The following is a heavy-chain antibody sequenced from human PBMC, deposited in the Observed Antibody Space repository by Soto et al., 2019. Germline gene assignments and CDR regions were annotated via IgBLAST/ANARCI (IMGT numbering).Heavy chain of an antibody. V-gene: IGHV4-59*01. J-gene: IGHJ4*02. CDR1: GGSLSSYY. CDR2: IYHSGST. CDR3: ARARIGYCSGGSCPAPEFDY. D-gene: IGHD2-15*01. Sequence: SEALSLTCTVSGGSLSSYYWSWIRQPPGKGLEWIGYIYHSGSTNYKPSLKSRVTISVDTSKNQFSLKLNSVTAADTAVYYCARARIGYCSGGSCPAPEFDYWGLGTLVTVSS.